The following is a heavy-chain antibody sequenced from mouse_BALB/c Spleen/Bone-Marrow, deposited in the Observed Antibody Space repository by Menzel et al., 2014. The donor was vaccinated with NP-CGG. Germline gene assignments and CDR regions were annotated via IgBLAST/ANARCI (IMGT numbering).Heavy chain of an antibody. J-gene: IGHJ1*01. Sequence: QSGAXLVKPGASVKLSCKASGYTLTSYWMHWVKQRPGQGLEWIGEINPSNGRTNYNEKFKGKATLTVDKSSSTAYMQLSSLTSEDSAVYYCAXDYDYWYFDVWXAXXXVXXSX. CDR2: INPSNGRT. CDR3: AXDYDYWYFDV. V-gene: IGHV1S81*02. D-gene: IGHD2-4*01. CDR1: GYTLTSYW.